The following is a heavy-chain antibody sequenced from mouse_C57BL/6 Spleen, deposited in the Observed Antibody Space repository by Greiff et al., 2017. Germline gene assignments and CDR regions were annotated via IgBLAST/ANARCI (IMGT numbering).Heavy chain of an antibody. D-gene: IGHD1-1*01. CDR3: ARAYYGSSYDAMDY. CDR1: GFTFSSYA. V-gene: IGHV5-4*03. CDR2: ISDGGSYT. J-gene: IGHJ4*01. Sequence: EVKLVESGGGLVKPGGSLKLSCAASGFTFSSYAMSWVRQTPEKRLEWVATISDGGSYTSYPDNVKGRFTISRDNAKNNLYLQMSHLKSEDTAMYYCARAYYGSSYDAMDYWGQGTSVTVSS.